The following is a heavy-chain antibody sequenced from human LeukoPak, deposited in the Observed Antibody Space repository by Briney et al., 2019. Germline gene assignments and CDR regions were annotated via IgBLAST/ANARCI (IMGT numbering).Heavy chain of an antibody. J-gene: IGHJ4*02. Sequence: PGGSLRLSCAASGFTFSSYWMSWVRQAPAKGLERVANIKQDGSEKYYVDSVKGRFTISRDNAKNSLYLQVNSLRAEDTAVYYCARDGYDDSFDYWGRGTLVTVSS. CDR3: ARDGYDDSFDY. CDR2: IKQDGSEK. CDR1: GFTFSSYW. V-gene: IGHV3-7*01. D-gene: IGHD5-12*01.